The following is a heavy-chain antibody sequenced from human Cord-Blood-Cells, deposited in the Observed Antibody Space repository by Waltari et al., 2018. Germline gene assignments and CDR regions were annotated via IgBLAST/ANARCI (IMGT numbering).Heavy chain of an antibody. D-gene: IGHD6-13*01. CDR1: GYTFTSYG. Sequence: QVQLVQSGAEVKKPGASVKVSCKASGYTFTSYGISWVRQAPGQGLEWMGWRSAYNGNTNYAQKLQGRGTMTTDTSTSTAYMELRSLRSDDTAVYYCARSRLGSSWYYYYYYMDVWGKGTTVTVSS. J-gene: IGHJ6*03. CDR2: RSAYNGNT. CDR3: ARSRLGSSWYYYYYYMDV. V-gene: IGHV1-18*01.